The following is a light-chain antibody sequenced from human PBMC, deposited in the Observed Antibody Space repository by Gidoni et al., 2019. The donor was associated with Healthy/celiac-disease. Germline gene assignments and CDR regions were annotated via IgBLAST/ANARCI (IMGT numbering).Light chain of an antibody. CDR2: KAS. J-gene: IGKJ2*01. CDR1: QSIRSW. V-gene: IGKV1-5*03. Sequence: DIQMTQPPSTLSASVGDRVTITCRASQSIRSWLAWYQQKPGKAPKLLIYKASSLESGVPSRFSGSGSGTEFTLTISSLQPDDFATYYCQQYNSYRYTFGQGTKLEIK. CDR3: QQYNSYRYT.